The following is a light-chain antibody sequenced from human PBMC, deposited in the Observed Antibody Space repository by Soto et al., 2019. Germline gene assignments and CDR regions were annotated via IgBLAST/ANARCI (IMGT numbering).Light chain of an antibody. Sequence: EVVLTQSPATLSLSPGERATLSCRASQSVNFYLAWYQQKRGQPPRLLIYDASNRATGIPARFSGSGSGKDFTLTISSLEPEDFAVYYCQQRTSWPRTFGQGTKVEI. J-gene: IGKJ1*01. CDR2: DAS. CDR1: QSVNFY. V-gene: IGKV3-11*01. CDR3: QQRTSWPRT.